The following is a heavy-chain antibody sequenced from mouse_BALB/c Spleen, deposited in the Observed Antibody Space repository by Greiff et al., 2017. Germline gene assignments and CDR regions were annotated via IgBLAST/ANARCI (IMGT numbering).Heavy chain of an antibody. CDR3: ASSYYRYDGYFDV. CDR2: IWSGGST. Sequence: QVQLKESGPGLVQPSQSLSITCTVSGFSLTSYGVHWVRQSPGKGLEWLGVIWSGGSTDYNAAFISRLSISKDNSKSQVFFKMNSLQANDTAIYYCASSYYRYDGYFDVWGAGTTVTVSS. D-gene: IGHD2-14*01. J-gene: IGHJ1*01. V-gene: IGHV2-2*02. CDR1: GFSLTSYG.